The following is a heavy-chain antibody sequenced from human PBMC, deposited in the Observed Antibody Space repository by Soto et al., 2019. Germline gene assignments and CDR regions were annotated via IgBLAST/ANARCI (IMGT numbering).Heavy chain of an antibody. CDR3: ARGSHYYYGMDV. Sequence: GGSLRVSCAATGFTSSRYWMISVRPAPGKGLVWVSRINSDGSSTSYADSVKGRFTISRDNAKNTLYLQMNSLRAEDTAVYYCARGSHYYYGMDVCGQGTTVTVSS. V-gene: IGHV3-74*01. J-gene: IGHJ6*02. CDR2: INSDGSST. CDR1: GFTSSRYW.